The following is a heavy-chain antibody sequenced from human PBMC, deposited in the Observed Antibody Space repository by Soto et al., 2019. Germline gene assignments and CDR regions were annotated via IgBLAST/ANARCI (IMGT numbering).Heavy chain of an antibody. CDR2: INPSSASK. V-gene: IGHV3-23*01. J-gene: IGHJ6*02. CDR3: AKDRKPMDV. CDR1: GFTFSSYG. Sequence: LRLPCAASGFTFSSYGMSWVRQAPVKGLEWVSVINPSSASKFYADYVTGRFTISRDNSKTTLYLQMNTLRAEDTSVYYCAKDRKPMDVWGQGTTVTV.